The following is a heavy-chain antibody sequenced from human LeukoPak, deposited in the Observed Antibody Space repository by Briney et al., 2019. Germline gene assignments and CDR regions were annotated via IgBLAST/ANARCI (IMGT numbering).Heavy chain of an antibody. J-gene: IGHJ3*02. CDR3: ARGLRLNDAFDI. CDR2: INPSGGST. D-gene: IGHD2-15*01. Sequence: ASVKVSCKASGGTFSSYAISWVRQAPGQGLEWMGIINPSGGSTSYAQKFQGRVTMTGDMSTSTVYMELSSLRSEDTAVYYCARGLRLNDAFDIWGQGTMVTVSS. V-gene: IGHV1-46*01. CDR1: GGTFSSYA.